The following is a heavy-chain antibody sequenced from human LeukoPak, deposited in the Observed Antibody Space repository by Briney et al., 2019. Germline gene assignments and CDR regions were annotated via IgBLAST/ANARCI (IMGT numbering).Heavy chain of an antibody. CDR3: ARGMVAAEGNWFDP. Sequence: GASVKVFCKASGYSFSSYDINWVRQDIGYVLDLIGWMNPNSGNTGYAQKFQGRVTMTRNTSISTAYMELSSLRSEDTAVYYCARGMVAAEGNWFDPWGQGTLVTVSS. V-gene: IGHV1-8*01. D-gene: IGHD2-15*01. J-gene: IGHJ5*02. CDR2: MNPNSGNT. CDR1: GYSFSSYD.